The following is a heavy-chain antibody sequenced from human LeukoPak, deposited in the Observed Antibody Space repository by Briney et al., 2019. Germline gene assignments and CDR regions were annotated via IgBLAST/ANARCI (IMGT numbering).Heavy chain of an antibody. D-gene: IGHD2-15*01. CDR2: ISGSDNSL. CDR3: ARPRSGGTWFFDY. Sequence: PGGSLRLSCAASGFTFRSYAMSWVRQAPGKGLEWVSGISGSDNSLYYADSVKGRFTISRDNAKNSLYLQMNSLRVEDTAVYYCARPRSGGTWFFDYWGQGTLVTVSS. J-gene: IGHJ4*02. V-gene: IGHV3-48*03. CDR1: GFTFRSYA.